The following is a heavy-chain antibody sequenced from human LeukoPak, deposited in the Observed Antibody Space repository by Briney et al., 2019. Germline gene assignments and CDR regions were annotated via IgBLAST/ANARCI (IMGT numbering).Heavy chain of an antibody. CDR3: ASSPPVLTYYYYYMDV. V-gene: IGHV1-69*06. Sequence: SVKVSCKASGYTFTSYAISWVRQAPGQGLEWMGGIIPIFGTANYAQKFQGRVTITADKSTSTAYMELSSLRSEDTAVYYCASSPPVLTYYYYYMDVWGKGTTVTVSS. D-gene: IGHD6-6*01. CDR1: GYTFTSYA. J-gene: IGHJ6*03. CDR2: IIPIFGTA.